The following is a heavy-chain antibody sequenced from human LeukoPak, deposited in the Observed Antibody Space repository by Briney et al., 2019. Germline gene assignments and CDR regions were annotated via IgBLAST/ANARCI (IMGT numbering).Heavy chain of an antibody. Sequence: GGSLRLSCAASGFTVRSNYMSWVRQAPGKGLEWVSVIYSGGSTYYADSVKGRFSISRDNSKNTLYLQMNSLRVEDTAVYYCARDFCSAGSCYPDNWGQGTLVTVSS. D-gene: IGHD2-15*01. J-gene: IGHJ4*02. CDR1: GFTVRSNY. V-gene: IGHV3-66*01. CDR3: ARDFCSAGSCYPDN. CDR2: IYSGGST.